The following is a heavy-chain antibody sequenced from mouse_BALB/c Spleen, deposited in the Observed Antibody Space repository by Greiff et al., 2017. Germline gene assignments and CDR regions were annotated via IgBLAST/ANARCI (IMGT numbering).Heavy chain of an antibody. CDR1: GYTFSSYW. J-gene: IGHJ3*01. CDR3: ARGNYRYDGFAY. V-gene: IGHV1-9*01. CDR2: ILPGSGST. D-gene: IGHD2-14*01. Sequence: VQLQQSGAELMKPGASVKISCKATGYTFSSYWIEWVKQRPGHGLEWIGEILPGSGSTNYNEKFKGKATFTADTSSNTAYMQLSSLTSEDSAVYYCARGNYRYDGFAYWGQGTLVTVSA.